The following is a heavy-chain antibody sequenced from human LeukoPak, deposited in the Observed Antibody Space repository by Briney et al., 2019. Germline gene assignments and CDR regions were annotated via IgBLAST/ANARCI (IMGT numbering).Heavy chain of an antibody. Sequence: GASVKVSCKASGGTFISYAISWVRQAPGQGLEWMGGIIPIFGTANYAQKFQGRVTITTDESTSTAYMELSSLRSEDTAVYYCARALGYCSSTSCYGAYFDYWGQGTLVTVSS. CDR1: GGTFISYA. CDR3: ARALGYCSSTSCYGAYFDY. CDR2: IIPIFGTA. J-gene: IGHJ4*02. V-gene: IGHV1-69*05. D-gene: IGHD2-2*01.